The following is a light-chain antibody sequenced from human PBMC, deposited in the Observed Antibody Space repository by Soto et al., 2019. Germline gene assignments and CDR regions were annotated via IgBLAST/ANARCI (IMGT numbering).Light chain of an antibody. CDR3: SSYTSSTLYV. V-gene: IGLV2-14*01. CDR2: DVS. Sequence: QSVLTQPASGSGSPGQSITISCTGTSSDVGGYNYVSWYQQHPGKAPKLMIYDVSNRPSGVSNRFSGSKSGNTASLTISGLQAEDEADYYCSSYTSSTLYVFRTGTKVT. CDR1: SSDVGGYNY. J-gene: IGLJ1*01.